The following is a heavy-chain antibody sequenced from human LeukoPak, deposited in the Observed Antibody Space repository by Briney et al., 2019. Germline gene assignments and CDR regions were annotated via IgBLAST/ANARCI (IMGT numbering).Heavy chain of an antibody. CDR3: GRAKSSGYPTNWFDP. V-gene: IGHV4-38-2*01. D-gene: IGHD3-22*01. Sequence: PSETPSLTCAVSGYSISSGYYWGWIGPPPGKGLGWIGIFYHSGSTYYNPSLKRRFPISLDTSKNHYPLKLSTVTAADTAVYYCGRAKSSGYPTNWFDPWGQGTLVTVST. J-gene: IGHJ5*02. CDR2: FYHSGST. CDR1: GYSISSGYY.